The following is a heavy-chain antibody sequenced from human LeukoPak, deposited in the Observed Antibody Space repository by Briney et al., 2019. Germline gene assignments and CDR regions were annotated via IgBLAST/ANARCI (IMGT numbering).Heavy chain of an antibody. V-gene: IGHV1-69*04. CDR3: ARADSSGYSLDENFDY. Sequence: ASVNVSCKASGGTLSSYALNWVRQAPGQGLEWIGRIIPIFAIVNYAQNFQGRVTITADKSTNTAYMELSSLRFEDTAFYYCARADSSGYSLDENFDYWGQGTLVTVSS. CDR1: GGTLSSYA. CDR2: IIPIFAIV. D-gene: IGHD3-22*01. J-gene: IGHJ4*02.